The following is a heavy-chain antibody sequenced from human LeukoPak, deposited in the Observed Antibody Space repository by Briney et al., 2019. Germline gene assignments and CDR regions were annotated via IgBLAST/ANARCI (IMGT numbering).Heavy chain of an antibody. CDR1: GFTFSSYS. J-gene: IGHJ4*02. CDR2: ISSSSSYI. Sequence: GGSLRLSCAASGFTFSSYSMNWVRQAPGRGLEWVSSISSSSSYIYYADSVKGRFTISRDNAKNSLYLQMNSLRAEDTAVYYCARGPTYYDILTGYYPTLFDYWGQGTLVTVSS. D-gene: IGHD3-9*01. CDR3: ARGPTYYDILTGYYPTLFDY. V-gene: IGHV3-21*01.